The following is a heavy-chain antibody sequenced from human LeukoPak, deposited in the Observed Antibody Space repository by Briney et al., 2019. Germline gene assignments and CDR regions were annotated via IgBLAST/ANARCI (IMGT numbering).Heavy chain of an antibody. CDR2: INGDGSST. D-gene: IGHD1-26*01. CDR3: AREVVGANDY. V-gene: IGHV3-74*01. Sequence: GGSLRLSCAVSGFTFTTYWLHWVRQVPGEGLVWVSRINGDGSSTGYADSVKGRFTIFRDNAKNTLYLQMNSLRAEDTAIYYCAREVVGANDYWGQGTRSPSPQ. CDR1: GFTFTTYW. J-gene: IGHJ4*02.